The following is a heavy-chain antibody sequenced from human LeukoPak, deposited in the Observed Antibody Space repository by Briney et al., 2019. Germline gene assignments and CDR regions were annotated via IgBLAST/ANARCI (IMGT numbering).Heavy chain of an antibody. CDR1: GFTFSSYD. CDR2: ISGSGGST. V-gene: IGHV3-23*01. J-gene: IGHJ4*02. D-gene: IGHD3-3*01. Sequence: WGSLTLTCAASGFTFSSYDLSWVRQAPGKGLEWVSAISGSGGSTYYADSVRGRFTISRDNSKNTLFLQMNSLRAEDTAVYYCAKSVVYYDFWSLPNDYWGQGPLVTVSS. CDR3: AKSVVYYDFWSLPNDY.